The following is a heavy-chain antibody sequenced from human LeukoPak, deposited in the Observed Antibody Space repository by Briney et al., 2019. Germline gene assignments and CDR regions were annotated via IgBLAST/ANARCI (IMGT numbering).Heavy chain of an antibody. CDR1: GFTFSSYA. V-gene: IGHV3-30-3*01. CDR3: AREAVLRTAPLDY. D-gene: IGHD5-12*01. Sequence: GGSLRLSCAASGFTFSSYAMHWVRQAPGKGLEWVAVISYDGSNKYYADSVKGRFTISRDNSKNTLYLQMNSLRAEDTAVYYCAREAVLRTAPLDYWGQGTLVTVSS. J-gene: IGHJ4*02. CDR2: ISYDGSNK.